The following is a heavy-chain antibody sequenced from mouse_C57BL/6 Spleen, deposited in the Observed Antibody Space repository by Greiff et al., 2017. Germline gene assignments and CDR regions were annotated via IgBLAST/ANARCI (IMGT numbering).Heavy chain of an antibody. D-gene: IGHD3-2*02. CDR2: IYPGDGDT. V-gene: IGHV1-82*01. Sequence: VQLQQSGPELVKPGASVKISCKASGYAFSSSWMNWVKQRPGKGLEWIGRIYPGDGDTNYNGKFKGKATLTADKSSSTAYMQLSSLTSEDSAVYFCAGQLRLPFAYWGQGTLVTVSA. CDR1: GYAFSSSW. CDR3: AGQLRLPFAY. J-gene: IGHJ3*01.